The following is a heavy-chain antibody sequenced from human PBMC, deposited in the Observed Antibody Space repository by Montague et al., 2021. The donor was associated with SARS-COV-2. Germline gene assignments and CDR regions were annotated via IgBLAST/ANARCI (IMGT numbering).Heavy chain of an antibody. Sequence: SLRLSCATSGFTFDDYGMSWVRQAPGKGLEWVSGINWNGGGTGYADSVKGRFSISRDSAKNSLHLQMNNLRAEDTALYYCARWFGELLRADTFDIWGQGTMVTVS. CDR3: ARWFGELLRADTFDI. CDR1: GFTFDDYG. CDR2: INWNGGGT. V-gene: IGHV3-20*04. D-gene: IGHD3-10*01. J-gene: IGHJ3*02.